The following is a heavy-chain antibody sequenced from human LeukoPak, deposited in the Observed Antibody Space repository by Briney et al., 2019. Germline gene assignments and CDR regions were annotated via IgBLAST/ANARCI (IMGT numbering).Heavy chain of an antibody. CDR3: AREAVAVSGTALDY. V-gene: IGHV4-4*07. CDR2: IYNSGRT. D-gene: IGHD6-19*01. J-gene: IGHJ4*02. CDR1: GGSISSYF. Sequence: SQTLSLTCSVSGGSISSYFWSWIRQPAGKGLEWIGRIYNSGRTNYNPSLKSRVTMSVDTSKNQFSLNLTSVTAADTAVYYCAREAVAVSGTALDYWGQGNLVTVHS.